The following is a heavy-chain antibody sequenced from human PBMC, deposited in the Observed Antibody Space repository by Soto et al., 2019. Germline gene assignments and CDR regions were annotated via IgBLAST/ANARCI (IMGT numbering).Heavy chain of an antibody. CDR1: GGSFSGYY. CDR2: INHSGST. V-gene: IGHV4-34*01. CDR3: ARVSGSYSYNWFDP. Sequence: SETLSLTCAVYGGSFSGYYWSWIRQPPGKGLEWIGEINHSGSTNYNPSLKSRVTIPVDTSKNQFSLKLSSVTAADTAVYYCARVSGSYSYNWFDPWGQGTLVTVPS. J-gene: IGHJ5*02. D-gene: IGHD1-26*01.